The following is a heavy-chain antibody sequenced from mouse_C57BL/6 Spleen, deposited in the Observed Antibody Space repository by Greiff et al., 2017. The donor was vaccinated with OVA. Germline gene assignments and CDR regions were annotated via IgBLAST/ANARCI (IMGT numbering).Heavy chain of an antibody. Sequence: QVQLQQPGPELVKPGASVKLSCKASGYTFTSYWMQWVKQRPGQGLEWIGEIYPSDGYTNYNRQFKGKATLTVDPSSSTAYMQLSSLTSEDSAVYDCARPAYFEGWGTGTTVTVSS. V-gene: IGHV1-50*01. CDR2: IYPSDGYT. CDR3: ARPAYFEG. CDR1: GYTFTSYW. J-gene: IGHJ1*03.